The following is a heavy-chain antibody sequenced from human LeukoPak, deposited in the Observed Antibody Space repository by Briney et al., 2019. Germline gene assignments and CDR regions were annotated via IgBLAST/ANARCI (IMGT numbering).Heavy chain of an antibody. D-gene: IGHD2-2*01. CDR2: IRTDGREK. CDR3: ARIGFSTSWANFDY. V-gene: IGHV3-30*02. J-gene: IGHJ4*02. Sequence: GGSLRLSCAASGFTFGGYGMHWFRQAPGKGLEWVASIRTDGREKYHADSVQGRFSISRDNSKNTLYLQMDSLRAEDTALYYCARIGFSTSWANFDYWGQGTLVTVSS. CDR1: GFTFGGYG.